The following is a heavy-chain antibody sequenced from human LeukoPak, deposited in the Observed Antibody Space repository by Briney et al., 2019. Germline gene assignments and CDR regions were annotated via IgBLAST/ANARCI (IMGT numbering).Heavy chain of an antibody. CDR1: GGTFSSYA. D-gene: IGHD6-19*01. Sequence: SVKVSCKASGGTFSSYAISWVRQAPGQGLEWMGRIIPIFGTANYAQKFQGRVTITTDESTSTAYTELSSLRSEDTAVYYCARSRGSGWYLWDYWGQGTLVTVSS. V-gene: IGHV1-69*05. CDR2: IIPIFGTA. J-gene: IGHJ4*02. CDR3: ARSRGSGWYLWDY.